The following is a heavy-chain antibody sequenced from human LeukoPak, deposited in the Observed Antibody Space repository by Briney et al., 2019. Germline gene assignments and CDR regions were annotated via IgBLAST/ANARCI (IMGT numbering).Heavy chain of an antibody. CDR3: ARGLGFLAPTDGWFDP. D-gene: IGHD3-3*01. Sequence: SETLSLTCAVYGGSFSGYYWSWIRQPPGKGLEWIGEINHSGSTNYNPSLKSRVTISVDTSKNQFSLKLSSVTAADTAVYYCARGLGFLAPTDGWFDPWGQGTLVIVSS. CDR2: INHSGST. CDR1: GGSFSGYY. V-gene: IGHV4-34*01. J-gene: IGHJ5*02.